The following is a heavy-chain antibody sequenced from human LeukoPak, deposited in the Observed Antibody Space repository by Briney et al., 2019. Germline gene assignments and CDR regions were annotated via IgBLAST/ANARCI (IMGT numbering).Heavy chain of an antibody. D-gene: IGHD3-3*01. CDR1: GFTFSTYW. J-gene: IGHJ4*02. V-gene: IGHV4-59*01. CDR3: ARVFRRGVVADY. Sequence: GSLRLSCTASGFTFSTYWMHWVRQPPGKGLEWIGYIYYSGSTNYNPSLKSRVTISVDTSKNQFSLKLSSVTAADTAVYYCARVFRRGVVADYWGQGTLVTVSS. CDR2: IYYSGST.